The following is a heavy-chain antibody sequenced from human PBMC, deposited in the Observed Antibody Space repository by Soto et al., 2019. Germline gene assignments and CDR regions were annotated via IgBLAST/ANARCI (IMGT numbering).Heavy chain of an antibody. Sequence: EVQLVESGGGLVQPGGSLRLSCAASGFTFNNFWMYWVRQTPEKGLVWVSGINSDGTTTIYADSVKGRFTISRDNAKNTLYLQMNSLTVEDTAIYYCLIVIRWGQGTLVTVSS. V-gene: IGHV3-74*01. CDR1: GFTFNNFW. D-gene: IGHD1-26*01. CDR3: LIVIR. J-gene: IGHJ4*02. CDR2: INSDGTTT.